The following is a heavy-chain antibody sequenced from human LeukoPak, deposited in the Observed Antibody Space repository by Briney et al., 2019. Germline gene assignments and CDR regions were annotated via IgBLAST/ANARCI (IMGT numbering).Heavy chain of an antibody. CDR2: INTDTGNP. D-gene: IGHD4-11*01. Sequence: GASVKVSCKASGYTFTNYAMNWVRQAPGQGLEWMGWINTDTGNPTYAQGFTRRLVFSLDTSASTAYLQISSLKADDTAVYYCARRVDYITPDYWGQGTLVTVSS. J-gene: IGHJ4*02. CDR3: ARRVDYITPDY. CDR1: GYTFTNYA. V-gene: IGHV7-4-1*02.